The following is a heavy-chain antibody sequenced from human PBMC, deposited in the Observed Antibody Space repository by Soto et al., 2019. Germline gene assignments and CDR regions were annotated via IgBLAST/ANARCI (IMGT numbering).Heavy chain of an antibody. D-gene: IGHD3-10*01. CDR2: IYWDDDR. CDR3: AHRRYYGSGAQVAFDI. V-gene: IGHV2-5*02. J-gene: IGHJ3*02. Sequence: QITLKESGPTLVKPTQTLTLTCTFSGFSLTSSGVGVGWLRQPPGKALEWLAVIYWDDDRLFSPSLQNRVTITKDISKNQVVLTVTNMDPVDTATYYCAHRRYYGSGAQVAFDIWGQGAMVTVSS. CDR1: GFSLTSSGVG.